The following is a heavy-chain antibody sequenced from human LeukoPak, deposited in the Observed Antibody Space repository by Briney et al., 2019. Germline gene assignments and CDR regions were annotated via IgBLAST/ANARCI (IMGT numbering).Heavy chain of an antibody. CDR2: IYYSGST. V-gene: IGHV4-59*08. CDR3: AGVTAVADLGWFDP. J-gene: IGHJ5*02. Sequence: KASETLSLTCTVSGGSISSYYWSWIRQPPRKGLEWIGYIYYSGSTNYNPSLKSRVTISVDTSKNQFSLKLSSVTAADTAVYYCAGVTAVADLGWFDPWGQGTLVTVSS. CDR1: GGSISSYY. D-gene: IGHD6-19*01.